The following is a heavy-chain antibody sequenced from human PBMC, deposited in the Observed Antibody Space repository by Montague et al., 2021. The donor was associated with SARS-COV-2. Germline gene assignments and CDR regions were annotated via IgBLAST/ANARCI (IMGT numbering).Heavy chain of an antibody. V-gene: IGHV6-1*01. D-gene: IGHD3-3*01. CDR3: ARVEYYGFWSGQYDTRYYFYGMDV. CDR1: GDSVSRDSVA. Sequence: CAISGDSVSRDSVAWNWIRQSPSRGLEWLGRTYYRSEWYMDYALSLNSRMTINPDTSKNEFSLHLNSVTPDDTTVYYCARVEYYGFWSGQYDTRYYFYGMDVWGQGTTVTVPS. J-gene: IGHJ6*02. CDR2: TYYRSEWYM.